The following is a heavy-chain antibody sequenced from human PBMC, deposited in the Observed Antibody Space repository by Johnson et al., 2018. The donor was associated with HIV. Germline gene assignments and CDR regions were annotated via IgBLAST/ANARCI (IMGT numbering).Heavy chain of an antibody. J-gene: IGHJ3*02. CDR2: IYSGGST. V-gene: IGHV3-66*01. CDR1: GFTVSSNY. Sequence: EKLVESGGGLVQPGGSLRLSCAASGFTVSSNYMSWVRQGPGKGLEWVSVIYSGGSTYYADSVKGRFTISRDNSENTLFLQMNSLRAEDTAVYYCARVSYNSRRRAVDVFDIWGQGTMVTVSS. CDR3: ARVSYNSRRRAVDVFDI. D-gene: IGHD6-13*01.